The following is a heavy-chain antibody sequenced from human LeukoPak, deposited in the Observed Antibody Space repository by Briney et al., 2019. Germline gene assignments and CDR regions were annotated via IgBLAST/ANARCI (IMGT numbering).Heavy chain of an antibody. J-gene: IGHJ4*02. D-gene: IGHD4-17*01. V-gene: IGHV3-30*18. CDR3: AEEISPYGDFDY. CDR2: ISYDGSNK. Sequence: GGSLRLSCAASGFTFSSYGMHWVRQAPGKGLEWVAVISYDGSNKYYADSVKGRFTISRDNSKNTLYLQMNSLRAEDTAVYYCAEEISPYGDFDYWGQGTLVTVSS. CDR1: GFTFSSYG.